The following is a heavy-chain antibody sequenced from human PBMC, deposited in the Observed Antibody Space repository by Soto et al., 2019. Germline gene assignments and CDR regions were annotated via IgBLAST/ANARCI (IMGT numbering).Heavy chain of an antibody. D-gene: IGHD3-9*01. V-gene: IGHV3-11*03. J-gene: IGHJ6*02. CDR2: ISSSSSYT. CDR1: GFTFSDYY. CDR3: ARQGPWGYDILTAPMDV. Sequence: GGSLRLSCAATGFTFSDYYMSWIRQAPGKGLEWVSYISSSSSYTNYADSVKGRFTISRDNAKNSLYLQMNSLRAEDTAVYYCARQGPWGYDILTAPMDVWGQGTTVTVSS.